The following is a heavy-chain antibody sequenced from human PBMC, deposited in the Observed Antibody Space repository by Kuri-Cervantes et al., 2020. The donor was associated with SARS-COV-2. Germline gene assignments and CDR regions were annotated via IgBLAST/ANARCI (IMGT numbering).Heavy chain of an antibody. D-gene: IGHD4-11*01. J-gene: IGHJ6*03. V-gene: IGHV1-18*01. Sequence: ASVKVSCKASGYTFTSYGISWVRQAPGQGLEWMGWISAYNGNTNYAQKLQGRVTMTTDTSTSTAYMELRSLRSDDTAVYYCARDLLAAGLQKGGYYYYYMDVWGKGTTVTVSS. CDR3: ARDLLAAGLQKGGYYYYYMDV. CDR2: ISAYNGNT. CDR1: GYTFTSYG.